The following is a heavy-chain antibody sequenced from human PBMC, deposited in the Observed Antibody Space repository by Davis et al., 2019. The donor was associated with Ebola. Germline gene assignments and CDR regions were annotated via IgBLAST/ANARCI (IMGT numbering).Heavy chain of an antibody. J-gene: IGHJ4*02. Sequence: PGGSLRLSCAASGFTFSDYYMSWIRQAPGKGLVWVSRINSDGSSTSYADSVKGRFTISRDNAKNTLYLQMNSLRAEDTAVYYCAKDMWGRRPGRVRGVIYYFDYWGQGTLVTVSS. V-gene: IGHV3-74*01. CDR3: AKDMWGRRPGRVRGVIYYFDY. D-gene: IGHD3-10*01. CDR1: GFTFSDYY. CDR2: INSDGSST.